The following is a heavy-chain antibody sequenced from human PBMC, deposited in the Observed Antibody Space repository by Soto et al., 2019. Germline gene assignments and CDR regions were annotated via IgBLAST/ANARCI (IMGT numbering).Heavy chain of an antibody. J-gene: IGHJ3*01. CDR2: INWDSTTI. D-gene: IGHD6-13*01. CDR3: AKDYSSSRRDAFEF. V-gene: IGHV3-9*01. Sequence: EVQLVESGGGLVQPGRSLRLSCVASGFAFPDYTMHWVRQLPGKGLEWVSTINWDSTTIGYADSVKGRFTISRDDAKNSLYLQMNSLRVEDTALYYCAKDYSSSRRDAFEFWGQGTMVTVSS. CDR1: GFAFPDYT.